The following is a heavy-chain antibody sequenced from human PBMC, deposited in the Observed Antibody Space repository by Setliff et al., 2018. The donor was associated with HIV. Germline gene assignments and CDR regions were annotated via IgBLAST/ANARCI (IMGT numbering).Heavy chain of an antibody. V-gene: IGHV4-39*01. J-gene: IGHJ4*02. Sequence: PSETLSLTCTVSGGSISSFTHHWGVIRQPPGKGLEWIGSIYYSGSTQYNPSLKSRVTMSVDTSKDQFFLRLNSGTAADTALYYCAKLVTKARGVSWRMDYWGQGTLVTVSS. CDR3: AKLVTKARGVSWRMDY. CDR1: GGSISSFTHH. D-gene: IGHD3-10*01. CDR2: IYYSGST.